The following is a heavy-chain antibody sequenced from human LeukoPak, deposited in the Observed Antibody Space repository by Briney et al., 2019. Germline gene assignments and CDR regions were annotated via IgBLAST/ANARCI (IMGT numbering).Heavy chain of an antibody. V-gene: IGHV1-8*01. CDR3: VKGKRGYSGYDSDDY. CDR2: MNPNSGNT. Sequence: ASVKVSCKASGYTFTSYDINWVRQATGQGLEWMGWMNPNSGNTGYAQKFQGRVTMTRNTSISTAYMELSSLRSEDTAVYYCVKGKRGYSGYDSDDYWGQGTLVTVSS. CDR1: GYTFTSYD. D-gene: IGHD5-12*01. J-gene: IGHJ4*02.